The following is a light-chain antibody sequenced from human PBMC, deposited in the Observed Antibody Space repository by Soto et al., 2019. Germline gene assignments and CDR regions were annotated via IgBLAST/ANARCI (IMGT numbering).Light chain of an antibody. CDR2: GAS. J-gene: IGKJ5*01. CDR1: QSVSSSY. V-gene: IGKV3-20*01. Sequence: EIVLTQSPGTLSLSPGEKATLSCRARQSVSSSYLAWYQQKPGQAPRLLIYGASSRATGIPDRFSGSGSGTDFTLTISRLEPEDFAVYYCQQYGSSPPSITFGQGTRLEI. CDR3: QQYGSSPPSIT.